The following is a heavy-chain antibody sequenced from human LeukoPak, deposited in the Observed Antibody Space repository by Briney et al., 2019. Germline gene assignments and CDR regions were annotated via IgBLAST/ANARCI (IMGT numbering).Heavy chain of an antibody. Sequence: GGSLRLSCAASGFTFSSYGMHWVRQAPGKGLEWVAFIRYDGSNKYYADSVKGRFTISRDNSKNTLYLQMNSLRAEDTAVYCCAKYQVGATVRSAFDIWGQGTMVTVSS. J-gene: IGHJ3*02. CDR1: GFTFSSYG. V-gene: IGHV3-30*02. D-gene: IGHD1-26*01. CDR3: AKYQVGATVRSAFDI. CDR2: IRYDGSNK.